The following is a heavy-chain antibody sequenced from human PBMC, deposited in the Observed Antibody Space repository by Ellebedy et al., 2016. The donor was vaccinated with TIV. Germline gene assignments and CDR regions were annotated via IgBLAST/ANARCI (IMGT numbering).Heavy chain of an antibody. CDR3: AKGVTSSLYDYFDY. J-gene: IGHJ4*02. CDR2: ISWNSGSI. CDR1: GFTFDDYA. V-gene: IGHV3-9*01. Sequence: GGSLRLSXAASGFTFDDYAMHWVRQAPGKGLEWVSGISWNSGSIGYADSVKGRFTISRDNAKNSLYLQMNSLSAEDTALYYCAKGVTSSLYDYFDYWGQGTLVSVSS. D-gene: IGHD6-13*01.